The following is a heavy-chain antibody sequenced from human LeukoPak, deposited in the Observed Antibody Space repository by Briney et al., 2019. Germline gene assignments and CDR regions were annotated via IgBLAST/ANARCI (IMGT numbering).Heavy chain of an antibody. CDR1: GYSISSGYY. Sequence: PSETLSLTCTVSGYSISSGYYWGWIRQPPGKGLEWIGSIYYSGSTYYNPSLKSRVTISVDTSKNQFSLKLSSVTAADTAVYYCASDDPVAGSDYWGQGTLVTVSS. CDR2: IYYSGST. J-gene: IGHJ4*02. V-gene: IGHV4-38-2*02. CDR3: ASDDPVAGSDY. D-gene: IGHD6-19*01.